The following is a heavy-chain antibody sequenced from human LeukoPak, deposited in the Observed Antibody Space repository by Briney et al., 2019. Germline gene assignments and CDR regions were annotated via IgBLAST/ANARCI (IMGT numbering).Heavy chain of an antibody. V-gene: IGHV4-59*01. J-gene: IGHJ6*02. Sequence: YXWSWIRQPPGKGLEWIGYIYYSGSTNYNPSLKSRVTISVDTSKNQFSLKLSSVTAADTAVYYCARDKGYYYYGMDVWGQGTTVTVSS. CDR1: YX. CDR2: IYYSGST. CDR3: ARDKGYYYYGMDV.